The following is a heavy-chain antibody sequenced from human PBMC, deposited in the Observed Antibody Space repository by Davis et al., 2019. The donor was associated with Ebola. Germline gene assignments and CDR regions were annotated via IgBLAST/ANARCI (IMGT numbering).Heavy chain of an antibody. J-gene: IGHJ5*02. CDR1: GFTFSSYA. CDR3: AKEKRRGWYDFWGGYSGRGAWFDP. CDR2: ISGSGGST. D-gene: IGHD3-3*01. V-gene: IGHV3-23*01. Sequence: PGGSLRLSCAASGFTFSSYAMSWVRQAPGKGLEWVSAISGSGGSTYYADSVKGRFTISRDNSKNTLYLQMNSLRAEDTAVYYCAKEKRRGWYDFWGGYSGRGAWFDPWGQGTLVTVSS.